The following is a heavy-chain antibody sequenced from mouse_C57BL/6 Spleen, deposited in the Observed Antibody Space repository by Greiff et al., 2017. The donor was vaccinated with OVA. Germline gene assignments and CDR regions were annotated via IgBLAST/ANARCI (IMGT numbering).Heavy chain of an antibody. Sequence: QVQLQQPGAELVMPGASVKLSCKASGYTFTSYWMHWVKQRPGQGLEWIGEIDPSDSYTNYNQKFKGKSTLTADKSSSTAYMQLSSLTSEDSAVYYCASYGNYGYYAMDYWGQGTSVTVSS. CDR2: IDPSDSYT. J-gene: IGHJ4*01. CDR1: GYTFTSYW. D-gene: IGHD2-1*01. V-gene: IGHV1-69*01. CDR3: ASYGNYGYYAMDY.